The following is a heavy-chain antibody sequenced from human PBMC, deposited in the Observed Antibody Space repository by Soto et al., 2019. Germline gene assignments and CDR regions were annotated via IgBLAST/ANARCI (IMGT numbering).Heavy chain of an antibody. CDR2: IHHSGGT. CDR3: TKNSAYALDY. J-gene: IGHJ4*02. D-gene: IGHD5-12*01. CDR1: GGSVSNNNW. V-gene: IGHV4-4*02. Sequence: QVQLQESGPGLVKPSGTLSLSCAVSGGSVSNNNWWSWVRQSPGNGLEWIGEIHHSGGTSYNPSLESRATLSADKSKNELSLRLNYVTAADTAVYYCTKNSAYALDYWGLGILVTVSS.